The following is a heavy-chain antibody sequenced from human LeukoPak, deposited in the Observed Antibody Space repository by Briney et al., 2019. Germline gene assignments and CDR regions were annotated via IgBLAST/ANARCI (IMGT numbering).Heavy chain of an antibody. Sequence: SETLSLTCTVSGGSISSGSYYWSWIRQPAGKGLEWIGRIYTSGSTNYNPSLKSRVTISVDTSKNQFSLKLSSVTAADTAVYYCARGGYSGYDYASSSWAEFDYWGQGTLVTVSS. CDR3: ARGGYSGYDYASSSWAEFDY. D-gene: IGHD5-12*01. CDR2: IYTSGST. V-gene: IGHV4-61*02. J-gene: IGHJ4*02. CDR1: GGSISSGSYY.